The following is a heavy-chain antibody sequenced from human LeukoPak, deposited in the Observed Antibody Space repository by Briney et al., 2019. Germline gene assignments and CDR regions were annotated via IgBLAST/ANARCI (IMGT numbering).Heavy chain of an antibody. J-gene: IGHJ4*02. CDR1: GGTFSSYA. CDR2: TNPNSGGT. D-gene: IGHD3-10*01. V-gene: IGHV1-2*02. CDR3: ARGPSGLN. Sequence: ASVKVSCKASGGTFSSYAISWVRQAPGQGLEWMGWTNPNSGGTNYAQKFQGRVTMTRDTSISTAYMELSSLRSDDTAVYYCARGPSGLNWGQGTLVTVSS.